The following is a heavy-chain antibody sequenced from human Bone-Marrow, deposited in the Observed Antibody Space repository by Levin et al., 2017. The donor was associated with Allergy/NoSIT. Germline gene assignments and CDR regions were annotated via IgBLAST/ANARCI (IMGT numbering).Heavy chain of an antibody. D-gene: IGHD3-22*01. Sequence: GASVKVSCTVSGYTLTDLSIHWVRQPPGKGLEWMGGFDPEDGEAISAQKFQGRVTMTEDTSTHTAHIELSSLRSEDTAVYYFAAGRYFFDSSDYDPTSRYYYHGLDVWGQGTTVTVSS. CDR2: FDPEDGEA. CDR3: AAGRYFFDSSDYDPTSRYYYHGLDV. CDR1: GYTLTDLS. V-gene: IGHV1-24*01. J-gene: IGHJ6*02.